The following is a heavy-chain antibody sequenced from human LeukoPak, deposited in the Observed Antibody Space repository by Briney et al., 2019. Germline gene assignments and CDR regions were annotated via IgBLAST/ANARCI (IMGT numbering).Heavy chain of an antibody. V-gene: IGHV1-8*01. J-gene: IGHJ6*02. CDR1: GYTFTSYD. CDR2: MNPNSGNT. Sequence: ASVKVSCKASGYTFTSYDINWVRQATGQGLEWMGWMNPNSGNTGYAQKFQGRVTMTRNTSISTAYMELSSLRSEDTAVYYCARRCITGMTVLYYYYGMDVWGQGTTVTVSS. CDR3: ARRCITGMTVLYYYYGMDV. D-gene: IGHD1-20*01.